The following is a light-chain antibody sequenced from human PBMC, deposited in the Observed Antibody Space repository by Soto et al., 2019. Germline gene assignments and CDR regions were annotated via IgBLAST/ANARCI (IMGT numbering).Light chain of an antibody. V-gene: IGKV3D-15*01. J-gene: IGKJ5*01. Sequence: EIVMTQSPATLSVSPGERATLSCRASQSVSSNLAWYQQKPGQAPRLLIYGISSRATGISDRFSGSGSGTEFTLTISSLQPEDFAVYYCQQYTQWPITFGQGTRLEIK. CDR1: QSVSSN. CDR2: GIS. CDR3: QQYTQWPIT.